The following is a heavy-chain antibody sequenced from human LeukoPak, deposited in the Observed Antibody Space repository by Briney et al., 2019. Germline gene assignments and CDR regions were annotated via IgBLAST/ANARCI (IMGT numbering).Heavy chain of an antibody. V-gene: IGHV4-59*01. Sequence: PSETLSLTCTVSGGSISSYYWSWIRQPPGKGLEWIGYIYYSGSTNYNPSLKSRVTISVDTSKNHFSLKLSSVTAADTAVYYCARAHTSAYCSGGSCSNWFDPWGQGTLVTVSS. J-gene: IGHJ5*02. CDR2: IYYSGST. CDR1: GGSISSYY. CDR3: ARAHTSAYCSGGSCSNWFDP. D-gene: IGHD2-15*01.